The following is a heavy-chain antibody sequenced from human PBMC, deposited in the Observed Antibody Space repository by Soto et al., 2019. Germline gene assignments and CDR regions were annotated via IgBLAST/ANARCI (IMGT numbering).Heavy chain of an antibody. Sequence: EVQLLESGGGLVQPGGSLRLSCAASGFTFSSYAMSWVRQAPGKGLEWVSAISGSGGSTYYADAVKGRFTISRDNSKNPLYLQMNSLRAEDTAVYYCAKDFSIAAAGTLDYWGQGTLVTVSS. CDR2: ISGSGGST. J-gene: IGHJ4*02. D-gene: IGHD6-13*01. V-gene: IGHV3-23*01. CDR3: AKDFSIAAAGTLDY. CDR1: GFTFSSYA.